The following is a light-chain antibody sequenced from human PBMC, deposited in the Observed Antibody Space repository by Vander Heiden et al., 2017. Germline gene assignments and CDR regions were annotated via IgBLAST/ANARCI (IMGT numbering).Light chain of an antibody. Sequence: LLIYGASSRAAGTPDRFSGSGSGTDFTLTINGVEPEDFAVYYCQHYGSEPGMYTFGQGTKMEIK. CDR3: QHYGSEPGMYT. CDR2: GAS. J-gene: IGKJ2*01. V-gene: IGKV3-20*01.